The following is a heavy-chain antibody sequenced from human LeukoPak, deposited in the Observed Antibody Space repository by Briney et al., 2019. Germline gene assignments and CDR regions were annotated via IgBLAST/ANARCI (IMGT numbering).Heavy chain of an antibody. Sequence: GGSLRLSCAASGFTFSDYYMSWIRQAPGRGLEWVSYISSSGSTIYYADSARGRFTISRDNAKNSLYLQMNSLRAGDTAVYYCARAPTTKTGTKDYYYYGMDVWGQGTTVTVSS. D-gene: IGHD1-1*01. CDR3: ARAPTTKTGTKDYYYYGMDV. CDR1: GFTFSDYY. CDR2: ISSSGSTI. V-gene: IGHV3-11*01. J-gene: IGHJ6*02.